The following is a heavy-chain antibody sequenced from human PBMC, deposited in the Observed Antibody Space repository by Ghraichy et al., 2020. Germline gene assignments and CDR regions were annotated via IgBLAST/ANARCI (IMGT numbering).Heavy chain of an antibody. Sequence: SETLSLTCTVSGGSISSSGYFWGWIRQPPGKGLEWIGSISYSGNTYYNPSLKSRVTISVDTSKNQLSLKLSSVTAADTAVYYCLSLITTIVVRPNGWGQGTLVTVSA. D-gene: IGHD3-22*01. V-gene: IGHV4-39*01. CDR1: GGSISSSGYF. J-gene: IGHJ4*02. CDR3: LSLITTIVVRPNG. CDR2: ISYSGNT.